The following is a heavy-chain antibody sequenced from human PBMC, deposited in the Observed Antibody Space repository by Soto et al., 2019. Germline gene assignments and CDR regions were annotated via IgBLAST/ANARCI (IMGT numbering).Heavy chain of an antibody. CDR1: GVTYRSHG. CDR3: ARDVKYRMYGLDI. CDR2: LSRGRGST. D-gene: IGHD5-12*01. J-gene: IGHJ3*02. V-gene: IGHV3-23*01. Sequence: ESQVLESGGEFIQPGGALRLSCAASGVTYRSHGMTWVRQAPGKGLVWIADLSRGRGSTYYADYVKGRFTISRDNYKNFLELIMNRLRVDDTALYYSARDVKYRMYGLDIWGQGTMFTVSS.